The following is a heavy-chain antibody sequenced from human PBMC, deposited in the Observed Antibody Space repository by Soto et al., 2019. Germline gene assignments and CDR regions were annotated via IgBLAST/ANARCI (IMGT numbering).Heavy chain of an antibody. CDR2: IFYTGPT. D-gene: IGHD2-15*01. Sequence: SETLSLTCTVSGDAITSSNYYWGWVRQPPGKGLEWIGNIFYTGPTYFNPSLESRLTLAVDTSKNQFSLSLSSVTAADTAVYYCARRSYCNGGSCYFETWGQGTLVTVS. CDR3: ARRSYCNGGSCYFET. V-gene: IGHV4-39*01. CDR1: GDAITSSNYY. J-gene: IGHJ4*02.